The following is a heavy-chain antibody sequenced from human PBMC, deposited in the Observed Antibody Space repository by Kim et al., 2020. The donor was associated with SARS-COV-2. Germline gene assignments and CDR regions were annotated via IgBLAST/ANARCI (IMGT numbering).Heavy chain of an antibody. Sequence: SETLSLTCTVSGGSISSYYWSWIRQPPGKGLEWIGYIYYSGSTNYNPSLKSRLTISVDTSKNQFSLKLSSVTAADTAVYYCARRGEYFAFWGQVTLVTVS. CDR3: ARRGEYFAF. CDR2: IYYSGST. V-gene: IGHV4-59*08. J-gene: IGHJ4*02. CDR1: GGSISSYY. D-gene: IGHD3-10*01.